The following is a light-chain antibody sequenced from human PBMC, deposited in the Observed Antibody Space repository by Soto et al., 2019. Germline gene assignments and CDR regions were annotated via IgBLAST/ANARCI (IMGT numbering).Light chain of an antibody. V-gene: IGKV1-12*01. Sequence: DIQMTQSPSSLSASVGDRVTITCQASQDIRTHLNWYQQEPGKAPKLLIYAASSLQSGVPSRFSGSGSGTDFTLSINSLQPEDFATYYCQQTNSFPLTFGGGTKVDI. CDR2: AAS. CDR1: QDIRTH. CDR3: QQTNSFPLT. J-gene: IGKJ4*01.